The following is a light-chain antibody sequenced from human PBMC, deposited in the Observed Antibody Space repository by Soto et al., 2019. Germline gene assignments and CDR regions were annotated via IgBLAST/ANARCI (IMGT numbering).Light chain of an antibody. Sequence: QSALTQPPSASGSPGQSVTISCTGTSSDVGGYNYVSWYQQHPGKAPNLMIYEVSKRPSGVPDRFSGSKSGNTASLTVSWLQAEDEADYYCSSYAGSNNIIFGGGTKLTVL. CDR1: SSDVGGYNY. J-gene: IGLJ2*01. CDR3: SSYAGSNNII. V-gene: IGLV2-8*01. CDR2: EVS.